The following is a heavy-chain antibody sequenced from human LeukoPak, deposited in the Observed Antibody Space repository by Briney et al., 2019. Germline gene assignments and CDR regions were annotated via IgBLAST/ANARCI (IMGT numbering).Heavy chain of an antibody. CDR1: GCSFSSYA. D-gene: IGHD3-10*01. CDR3: ARGGMVRRVMGAFDI. V-gene: IGHV3-23*02. CDR2: IRGDGVST. Sequence: AGSLTLSCAASGCSFSSYALSWVGQDPAKGREGVSDIRGDGVSTFYGDSVKGRFTISRRESKNIVYLQMNSLRVEDTAVFNCARGGMVRRVMGAFDIWGQGTLVTVSS. J-gene: IGHJ3*02.